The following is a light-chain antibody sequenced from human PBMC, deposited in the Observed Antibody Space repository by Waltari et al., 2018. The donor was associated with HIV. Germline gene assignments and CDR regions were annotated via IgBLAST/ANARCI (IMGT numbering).Light chain of an antibody. Sequence: EIVLKQSPGIMSLSPGERATLSCRASQSVSNTYLAWYQQKPGQAPRLLIYAASIRATGIPDRFSGSGSGTGFTLTISRVEPEDFAVYYCQQYAISPGTFGQGTKVEIK. J-gene: IGKJ1*01. CDR2: AAS. V-gene: IGKV3-20*01. CDR1: QSVSNTY. CDR3: QQYAISPGT.